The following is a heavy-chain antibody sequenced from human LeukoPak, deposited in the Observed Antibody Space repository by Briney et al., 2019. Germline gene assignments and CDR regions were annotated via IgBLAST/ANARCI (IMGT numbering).Heavy chain of an antibody. Sequence: GGSLRLSCAASGFTFSSYWMSWVRQAPGKGLEWVANIKQDGSEKYYVDSVKGRFTISRDNAKNSLYLQMNSLRAEDTAVYYCARGSRDYYDSSGYYYYYYGMDVWGRGTTVTVSS. D-gene: IGHD3-22*01. V-gene: IGHV3-7*01. CDR3: ARGSRDYYDSSGYYYYYYGMDV. CDR2: IKQDGSEK. CDR1: GFTFSSYW. J-gene: IGHJ6*02.